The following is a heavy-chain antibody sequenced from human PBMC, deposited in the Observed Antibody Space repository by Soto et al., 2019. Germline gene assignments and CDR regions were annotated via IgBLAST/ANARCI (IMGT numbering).Heavy chain of an antibody. CDR1: GFTFSTYW. CDR3: ARGGGNSDWYSAFDI. CDR2: INSDGSTT. V-gene: IGHV3-74*01. J-gene: IGHJ3*02. D-gene: IGHD6-19*01. Sequence: EVQLVESGGGLVQPGGSLSLSCAATGFTFSTYWVHWVRQAPGKGLVWVSRINSDGSTTNYADSVKGRFTISRDNAKNTLYLQMNSLRAEDTAVYYCARGGGNSDWYSAFDIWGQGTMVTVAS.